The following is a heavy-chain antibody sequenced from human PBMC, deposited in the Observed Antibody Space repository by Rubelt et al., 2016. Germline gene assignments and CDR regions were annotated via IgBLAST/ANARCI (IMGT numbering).Heavy chain of an antibody. CDR2: IYSSGST. V-gene: IGHV4-59*13. D-gene: IGHD6-19*01. Sequence: QLQLQESGPGLVKPSETLSLTCTVSGGSLTSYYWSWIRQPPGKGLDWIGYIYSSGSTKYNPSLKVRVPISVDTSKNQVSLKLNSVTAADTAVYYCARWYSSGSYNDYWGQGSLVTVSS. CDR3: ARWYSSGSYNDY. CDR1: GGSLTSYY. J-gene: IGHJ4*02.